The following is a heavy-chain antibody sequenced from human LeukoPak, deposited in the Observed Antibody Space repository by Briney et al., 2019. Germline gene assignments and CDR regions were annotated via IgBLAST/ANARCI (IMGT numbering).Heavy chain of an antibody. CDR3: ARDRVAVAGNLDY. CDR1: GYIFTNYF. V-gene: IGHV1-46*01. CDR2: INPSSGDT. Sequence: ASVKVSCKTSGYIFTNYFMHWVRRAPGQGLEWMALINPSSGDTTYAQKFQGRVTTTADESTSTAYMELSSLRSEDTAVYYCARDRVAVAGNLDYWGQGTLVTVSS. D-gene: IGHD6-19*01. J-gene: IGHJ4*02.